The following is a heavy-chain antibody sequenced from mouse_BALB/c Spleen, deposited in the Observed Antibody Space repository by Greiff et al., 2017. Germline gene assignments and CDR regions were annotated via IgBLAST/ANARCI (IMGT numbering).Heavy chain of an antibody. J-gene: IGHJ2*01. Sequence: QVQLQQPGAELVKPGASVKLSCKASGYTFTSYWMHWVKQRPGQGLEWIGEINPSNGRTNYNEKFKSKATLTVDKSSSTAYMQLSSLTSEDSAVYYCARWGYPYYFDDWGQGTTLTVSS. CDR3: ARWGYPYYFDD. CDR1: GYTFTSYW. CDR2: INPSNGRT. D-gene: IGHD2-2*01. V-gene: IGHV1S81*02.